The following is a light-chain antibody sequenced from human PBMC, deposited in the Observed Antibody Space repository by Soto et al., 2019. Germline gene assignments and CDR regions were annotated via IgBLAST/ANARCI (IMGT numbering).Light chain of an antibody. Sequence: QSVLTQPPSVSGAPGQRITISCTGSSSNIGAGYPVHWYQQLPGTAPKLLIFGNTIRPSGVPDRFSGSRSGLAITGLQAEDEADYYCQSYDSSLSGYVFGTGTQVTVL. CDR1: SSNIGAGYP. V-gene: IGLV1-40*01. CDR3: QSYDSSLSGYV. J-gene: IGLJ1*01. CDR2: GNT.